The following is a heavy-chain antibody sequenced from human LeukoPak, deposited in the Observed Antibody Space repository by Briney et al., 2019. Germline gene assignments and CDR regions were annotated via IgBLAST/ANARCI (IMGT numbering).Heavy chain of an antibody. CDR1: GYTFTGYY. CDR2: ISAYNGNT. J-gene: IGHJ4*02. D-gene: IGHD3-10*01. V-gene: IGHV1-18*04. CDR3: ARRPADYYGSGSYPDY. Sequence: ASVKVSCKASGYTFTGYYMHWVRQAPGQGLEWMGWISAYNGNTNYAQKLQGRVTMTTDTSTSTAYMELRSLRSDDTAVYYCARRPADYYGSGSYPDYWGQGTLVTVSS.